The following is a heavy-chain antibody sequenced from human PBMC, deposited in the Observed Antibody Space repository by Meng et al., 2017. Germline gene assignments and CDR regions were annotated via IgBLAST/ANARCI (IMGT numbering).Heavy chain of an antibody. J-gene: IGHJ4*02. Sequence: VKWLGSSSEKPPQTPPVPLPFFGFSLQTCGVGVGWIRQPPGKALDWLALIYWDDDKRYSPTLKSRVPIPKDTFKNQVVLNMTNMDPVDTATYFCAHSAEYDSSGYYFVDYWGQGTLVTVSS. CDR3: AHSAEYDSSGYYFVDY. CDR1: GFSLQTCGVG. CDR2: IYWDDDK. D-gene: IGHD3-22*01. V-gene: IGHV2-5*02.